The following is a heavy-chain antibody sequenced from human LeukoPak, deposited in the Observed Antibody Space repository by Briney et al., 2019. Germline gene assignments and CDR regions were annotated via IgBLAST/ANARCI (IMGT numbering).Heavy chain of an antibody. Sequence: QPGGSLRLSCAAYGFTFSRFAMYWVRQAPGKGLEWVAVISYDGSNKYYAASVKGRFTISRDHSKNTLYLQMNSLRAEDTAVYYCAREGFDWLLYSYYYYYGMDVWGQGTTVTVSS. CDR3: AREGFDWLLYSYYYYYGMDV. J-gene: IGHJ6*02. CDR1: GFTFSRFA. D-gene: IGHD3-9*01. CDR2: ISYDGSNK. V-gene: IGHV3-30-3*01.